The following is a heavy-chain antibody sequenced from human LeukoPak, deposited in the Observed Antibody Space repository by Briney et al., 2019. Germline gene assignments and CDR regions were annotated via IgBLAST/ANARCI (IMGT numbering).Heavy chain of an antibody. CDR1: GFTFSNYA. V-gene: IGHV3-23*01. CDR3: ARGVPYDSWSGPHYSDC. D-gene: IGHD3-3*01. J-gene: IGHJ4*02. Sequence: GGSLRLSCAASGFTFSNYAMSWVRQVPGKGLEWVSGITSNTASTYYADSVKGRFSISRDNSKNTLYLQMSSLRADDTAVYYCARGVPYDSWSGPHYSDCWGQGTLVTVSS. CDR2: ITSNTAST.